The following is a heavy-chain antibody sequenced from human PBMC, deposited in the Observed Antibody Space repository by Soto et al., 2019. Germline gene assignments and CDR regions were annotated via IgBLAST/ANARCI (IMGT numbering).Heavy chain of an antibody. Sequence: SETLSLTCSVSGGSIRSYYWNWIRQAPGKGLEWIGYISNSGTSYYNPSLRSRVTISADTSKNQFSLKLSSVTAADTAVYYCARVGVLLWFGELLPPGWFDPWGQGTLVTVSS. CDR1: GGSIRSYY. D-gene: IGHD3-10*01. CDR3: ARVGVLLWFGELLPPGWFDP. V-gene: IGHV4-59*08. CDR2: ISNSGTS. J-gene: IGHJ5*02.